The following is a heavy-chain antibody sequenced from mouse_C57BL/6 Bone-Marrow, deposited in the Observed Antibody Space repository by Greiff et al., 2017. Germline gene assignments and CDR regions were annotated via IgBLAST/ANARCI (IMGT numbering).Heavy chain of an antibody. J-gene: IGHJ2*01. Sequence: VHLVKSGAELVRPGTSVKMSCKASGYTFTNYWIGWAKQRPGHGLEWIGDIYPGGGYTNYNEKFKGKATLTADKSSSTAYMQFSSLTSDDSAIYYCARYALYGNYYYWGQGTTLTVSS. CDR1: GYTFTNYW. CDR3: ARYALYGNYYY. V-gene: IGHV1-63*01. CDR2: IYPGGGYT. D-gene: IGHD2-1*01.